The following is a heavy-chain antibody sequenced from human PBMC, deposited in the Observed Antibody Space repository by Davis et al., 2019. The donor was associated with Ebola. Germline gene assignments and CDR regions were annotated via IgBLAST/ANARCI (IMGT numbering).Heavy chain of an antibody. Sequence: GESLKISCAASGFTLSRYWMHWVRQAPGKGLVYVSRISTDGGITSYADSVTGRFTISRDNAKSTLYLQMNSLTTEDTAVYYCVRTTYGAPEYWGQGTLVTVSS. CDR2: ISTDGGIT. V-gene: IGHV3-74*01. CDR1: GFTLSRYW. D-gene: IGHD4-17*01. CDR3: VRTTYGAPEY. J-gene: IGHJ4*02.